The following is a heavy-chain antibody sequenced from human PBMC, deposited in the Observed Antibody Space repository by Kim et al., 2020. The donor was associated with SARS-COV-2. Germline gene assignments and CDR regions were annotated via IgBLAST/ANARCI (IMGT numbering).Heavy chain of an antibody. CDR1: GGSISSSNW. V-gene: IGHV4-4*02. D-gene: IGHD3-10*01. CDR2: IYHSGST. J-gene: IGHJ4*02. Sequence: SETLSLTCAVSGGSISSSNWWSWVRQPPGKGLEWIGEIYHSGSTNYNPSLKSRVTISVDKSKNQFSLKLSSVTAADTAVYYCAREPVLLWFGEPDFGNGYYFDYWGQGTLVTVSS. CDR3: AREPVLLWFGEPDFGNGYYFDY.